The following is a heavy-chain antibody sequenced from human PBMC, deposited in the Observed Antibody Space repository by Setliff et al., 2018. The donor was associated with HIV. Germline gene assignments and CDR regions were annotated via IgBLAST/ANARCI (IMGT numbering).Heavy chain of an antibody. CDR2: IYYSGST. CDR1: GGSISSYY. D-gene: IGHD1-26*01. J-gene: IGHJ3*02. V-gene: IGHV4-59*12. Sequence: SETLSLTCTVSGGSISSYYWSWIRQPPGKGLEWIGYIYYSGSTNYNPSLKSRVTISVDTSKNQFSLKLSSVTAADTAVYYCARADSGSYPGGAFDTWGQGTMVTVSS. CDR3: ARADSGSYPGGAFDT.